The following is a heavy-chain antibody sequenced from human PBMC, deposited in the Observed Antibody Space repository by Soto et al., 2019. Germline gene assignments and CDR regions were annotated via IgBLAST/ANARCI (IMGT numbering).Heavy chain of an antibody. CDR3: ATSNWLDP. V-gene: IGHV4-34*01. J-gene: IGHJ5*02. CDR2: INHSGST. Sequence: TLSHTCAVDGESITRYYWNWIRQPPGKGLEWIGKINHSGSTNYNPSLNSRVTISVDTSKNQFSLKLSSVTAADTAVYYCATSNWLDPWGQGTLVTVSS. CDR1: GESITRYY.